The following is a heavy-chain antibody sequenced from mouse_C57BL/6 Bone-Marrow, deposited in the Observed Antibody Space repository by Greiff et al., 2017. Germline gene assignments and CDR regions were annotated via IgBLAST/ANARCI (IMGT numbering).Heavy chain of an antibody. CDR3: ATLYYDYDLAWFAY. V-gene: IGHV1-81*01. CDR2: IYPRSGNT. D-gene: IGHD2-4*01. Sequence: LVESGAELARPGASVKLSCKASGYTFTSYGISWVKQRTGQGLEWIGEIYPRSGNTYYNEKFKGKATLTADKSSSTAYMELRSLTSEGSAVYFCATLYYDYDLAWFAYWGQGTLVTVSA. CDR1: GYTFTSYG. J-gene: IGHJ3*01.